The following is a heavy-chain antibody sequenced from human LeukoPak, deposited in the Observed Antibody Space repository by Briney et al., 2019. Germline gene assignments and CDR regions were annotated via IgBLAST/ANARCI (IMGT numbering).Heavy chain of an antibody. CDR2: IYYSGST. CDR3: ARYITMIVVDYGYFDY. D-gene: IGHD3-22*01. Sequence: SETLSLTCTVSGGSISSSSYYWGRIRQPPGKGLEWIGSIYYSGSTYYNPSLKSRVTISVDTSKNQFSLKLSSVTAADTAVYYCARYITMIVVDYGYFDYWGQGTLVTVSS. V-gene: IGHV4-39*07. CDR1: GGSISSSSYY. J-gene: IGHJ4*02.